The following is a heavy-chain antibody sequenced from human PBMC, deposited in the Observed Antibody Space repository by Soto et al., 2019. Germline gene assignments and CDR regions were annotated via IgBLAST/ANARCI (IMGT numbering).Heavy chain of an antibody. CDR1: GGSFSGYY. V-gene: IGHV4-34*01. CDR3: ARGPKTIMVRGVIRGYNWFDP. J-gene: IGHJ5*02. Sequence: SETLSLTCAVYGGSFSGYYWSWIRQPPGKGLEWIGEINHSGSTNYNPSLKSRVTISVDTSKNQFSLKLSSVTAADTAVYYCARGPKTIMVRGVIRGYNWFDPWGQGTLVTVSS. CDR2: INHSGST. D-gene: IGHD3-10*01.